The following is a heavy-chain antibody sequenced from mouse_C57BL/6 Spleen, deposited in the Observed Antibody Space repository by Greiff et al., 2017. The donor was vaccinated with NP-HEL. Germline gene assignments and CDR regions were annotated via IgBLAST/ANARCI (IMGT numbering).Heavy chain of an antibody. CDR3: ARSPITTPSEYFDV. Sequence: EVHLVESGGGLVQPGGSLSLSCAASGFTFTDYYMSWVRQPPGKALEWLGFIRNKANGYTTEYSASVKGRFTISRDNSQSILYLQMNALRAEDSATYYCARSPITTPSEYFDVWGTGTTVTVSS. J-gene: IGHJ1*03. CDR1: GFTFTDYY. D-gene: IGHD1-1*01. V-gene: IGHV7-3*01. CDR2: IRNKANGYTT.